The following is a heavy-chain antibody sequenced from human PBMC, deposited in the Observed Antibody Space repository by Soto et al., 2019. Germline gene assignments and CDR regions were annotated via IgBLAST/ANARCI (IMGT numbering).Heavy chain of an antibody. D-gene: IGHD5-18*01. Sequence: EVQLVESGGGLVQPGGSLRLSCAASGFTVSSNYMSWVRQAPGKGLEWVSVIYSGGSAYYADSVKGRFTISRDNSKNTLYLQMNRLRAEDTAVYYCSRHGYSYGGGYFDYWGQGTLGTVSS. CDR1: GFTVSSNY. J-gene: IGHJ4*02. CDR3: SRHGYSYGGGYFDY. V-gene: IGHV3-66*04. CDR2: IYSGGSA.